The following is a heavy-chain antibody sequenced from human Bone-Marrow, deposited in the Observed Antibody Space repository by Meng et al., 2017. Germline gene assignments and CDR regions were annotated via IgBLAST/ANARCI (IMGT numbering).Heavy chain of an antibody. J-gene: IGHJ3*02. Sequence: GESLKISCAASGFTFSSYGMHWVRQAPGKGLEWVAVIWYDGSNKYYADSVKGRFTISRDNSKNTLYLQMNSLRAEDTAVYYCARDYGDYGFHDAFDIWGKGTMVTVSS. D-gene: IGHD4-17*01. V-gene: IGHV3-33*01. CDR1: GFTFSSYG. CDR2: IWYDGSNK. CDR3: ARDYGDYGFHDAFDI.